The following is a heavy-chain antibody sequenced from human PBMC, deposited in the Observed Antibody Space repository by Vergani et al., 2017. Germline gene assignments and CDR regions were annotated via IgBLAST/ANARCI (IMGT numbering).Heavy chain of an antibody. V-gene: IGHV4-38-2*01. CDR2: IYHTGSA. Sequence: QVQLQQWGAGLLKPSETLSLTCSVSGYSITSGYYWGWTRQPPGRGLEWIGSIYHTGSAYYNPSLKSRVTVSVDTSMNQVSLKLNSVTAADTAVYYCVRTVALWFGETKEGGWFDPWGQGTLVTVTS. CDR1: GYSITSGYY. CDR3: VRTVALWFGETKEGGWFDP. D-gene: IGHD3-10*01. J-gene: IGHJ5*02.